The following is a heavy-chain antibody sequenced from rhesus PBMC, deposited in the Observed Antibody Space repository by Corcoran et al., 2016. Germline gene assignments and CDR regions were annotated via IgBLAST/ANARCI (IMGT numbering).Heavy chain of an antibody. J-gene: IGHJ4*01. CDR1: GFTFSDHY. Sequence: EVQLVESGGGLVQPGGSLRLSCAASGFTFSDHYMYWVRQAPGKGLKWVGFIRSKAYGGTAEYAASVKGRFTISRDDSKSIAYLQMNSLKTEDTAVYYCTRGYYDSGFLYYFDYWGQGVLVTVSS. V-gene: IGHV3-184*01. D-gene: IGHD3-28*01. CDR3: TRGYYDSGFLYYFDY. CDR2: IRSKAYGGTA.